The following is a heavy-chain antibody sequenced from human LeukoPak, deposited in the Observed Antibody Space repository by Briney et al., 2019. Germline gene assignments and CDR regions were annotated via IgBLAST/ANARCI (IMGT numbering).Heavy chain of an antibody. D-gene: IGHD5-24*01. CDR1: GGSISSSSYY. J-gene: IGHJ4*02. V-gene: IGHV4-39*07. CDR2: IYYSGST. CDR3: ASEVEMATSH. Sequence: SETLSLTCTVSGGSISSSSYYWGWIRQPPGKGLEWIGSIYYSGSTYYNPSLKSRVTISVDTSKNQFSLKLSSVTAADTAVYYCASEVEMATSHGGQGTLVTVSS.